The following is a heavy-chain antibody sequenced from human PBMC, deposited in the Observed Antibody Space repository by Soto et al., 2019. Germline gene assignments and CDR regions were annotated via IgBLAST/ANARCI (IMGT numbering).Heavy chain of an antibody. CDR3: ARDARIVGATSLDY. V-gene: IGHV3-30-3*01. CDR2: ISYDGSNK. CDR1: GFTFSSYA. J-gene: IGHJ4*02. Sequence: QVQLLESGGGVVQPGRSLRLSCAASGFTFSSYAMHWVRQAPGKGLEWVAVISYDGSNKYYADSVKGRFTISRDNSKNTLYLQMNSLRAEDTAVYYCARDARIVGATSLDYWGQGTLVTVSS. D-gene: IGHD1-26*01.